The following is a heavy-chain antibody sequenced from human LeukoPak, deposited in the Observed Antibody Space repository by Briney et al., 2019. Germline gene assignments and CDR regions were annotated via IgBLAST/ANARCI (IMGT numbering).Heavy chain of an antibody. V-gene: IGHV5-51*01. Sequence: ESLKISCKGSGYSFTSYWIGWVRQMPGKGLEWMGIIYPGDSDTRYSPSFQGQVTISADKSISTAYLQWSSLKASDTAMYYCARWASRDDEYSSSRLDYWGQGTLVTVSS. CDR2: IYPGDSDT. CDR3: ARWASRDDEYSSSRLDY. J-gene: IGHJ4*02. CDR1: GYSFTSYW. D-gene: IGHD6-6*01.